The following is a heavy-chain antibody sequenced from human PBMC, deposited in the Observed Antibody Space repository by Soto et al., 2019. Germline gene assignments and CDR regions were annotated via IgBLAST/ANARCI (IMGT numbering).Heavy chain of an antibody. Sequence: PSETLSLTCTVSGGSISSYYWSWIRQPPGKGLEWIGYIYYSGSTNYNPSLKSRVTISVDTSKNQFSLKLSSVTAADTAVYYCARGPNHVLIDAFDISGQGTMVTVS. J-gene: IGHJ3*02. D-gene: IGHD6-6*01. V-gene: IGHV4-59*01. CDR1: GGSISSYY. CDR2: IYYSGST. CDR3: ARGPNHVLIDAFDI.